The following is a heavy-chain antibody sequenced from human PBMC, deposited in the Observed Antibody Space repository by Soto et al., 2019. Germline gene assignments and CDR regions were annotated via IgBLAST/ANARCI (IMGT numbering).Heavy chain of an antibody. D-gene: IGHD3-22*01. J-gene: IGHJ6*02. Sequence: ASVKVSCKASGYTFTTYAMHWVRQAPGQRLEWMGWINAGNGNTKYSQNFMGRVTLTRDTSATTAYMEVGSLRSEDTAVYNCASGSFTKLVANQYYYALDVWGPVTTVTVAS. V-gene: IGHV1-3*01. CDR3: ASGSFTKLVANQYYYALDV. CDR1: GYTFTTYA. CDR2: INAGNGNT.